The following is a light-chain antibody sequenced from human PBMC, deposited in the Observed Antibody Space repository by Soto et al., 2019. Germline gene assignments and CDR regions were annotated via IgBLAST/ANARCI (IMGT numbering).Light chain of an antibody. CDR2: DVS. CDR1: SSDVGRYNY. J-gene: IGLJ2*01. V-gene: IGLV2-14*03. Sequence: QSALNQPASVSGSPGQSITISCTGTSSDVGRYNYVSWYQHHPGKATKLMIYDVSNRPSGVSNRFSGSKSGNTASLTISGLQAEDEADYCCSSYTTSKNLVFGGGTKLTVL. CDR3: SSYTTSKNLV.